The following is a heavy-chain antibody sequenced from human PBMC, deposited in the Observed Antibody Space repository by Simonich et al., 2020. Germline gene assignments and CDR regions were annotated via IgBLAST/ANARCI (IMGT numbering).Heavy chain of an antibody. V-gene: IGHV1-2*02. Sequence: QVQLVQSGAEVKKPGASVKVSCKASGYTFTGYYMHWVRQAPEQWLEWMGWNNPNSDGTNYAQKVHGMVTMTRDTSNSTAYMELSRLRSDDTAVYYCASSKLATIDYWGQGTLVTVSS. D-gene: IGHD5-12*01. CDR3: ASSKLATIDY. CDR1: GYTFTGYY. J-gene: IGHJ4*02. CDR2: NNPNSDGT.